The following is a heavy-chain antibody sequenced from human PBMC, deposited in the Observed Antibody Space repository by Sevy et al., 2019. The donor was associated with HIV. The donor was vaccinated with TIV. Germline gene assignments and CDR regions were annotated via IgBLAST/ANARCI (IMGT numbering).Heavy chain of an antibody. Sequence: GGSLRLSCTASGFTFGDYCMSWVRQAPGKGLEWVACRKSDVYGGTVDHAASVRGRFVISRDDSKTIADLQMNDLKTEDTGVYYCTRWKAAQSIFDYWGQGALVTVSS. CDR1: GFTFGDYC. CDR3: TRWKAAQSIFDY. D-gene: IGHD6-13*01. CDR2: RKSDVYGGTV. J-gene: IGHJ4*02. V-gene: IGHV3-49*04.